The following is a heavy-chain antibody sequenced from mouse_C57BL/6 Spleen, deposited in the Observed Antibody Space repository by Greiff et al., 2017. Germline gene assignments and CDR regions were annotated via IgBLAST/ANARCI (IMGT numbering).Heavy chain of an antibody. J-gene: IGHJ2*01. CDR2: IDPSDSET. D-gene: IGHD3-2*02. CDR3: ARGGLTAQATDD. CDR1: GYTFTSYW. V-gene: IGHV1-52*01. Sequence: QVQLQQPGAELVRPGSSVKLSCKASGYTFTSYWMHWVKQRPIQGLEWIGNIDPSDSETHYNQKFKDKATLTVDKSSSTAYMQLSSLTSEDSAVYYCARGGLTAQATDDWGQGTTLTVSS.